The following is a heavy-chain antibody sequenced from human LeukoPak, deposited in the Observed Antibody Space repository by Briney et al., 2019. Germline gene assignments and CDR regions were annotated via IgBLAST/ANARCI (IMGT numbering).Heavy chain of an antibody. D-gene: IGHD6-19*01. CDR3: ARGSSGWYGWYFDL. Sequence: PSETLSLTCTVSGGSISSNNYFWGWIRQPPGKGLEWIGSLYYSGSSYYNPSLKSRVTISVDTSKNQFSLKLSSVTAADTAVYYCARGSSGWYGWYFDLWGRGTLVPVSS. V-gene: IGHV4-39*07. J-gene: IGHJ2*01. CDR2: LYYSGSS. CDR1: GGSISSNNYF.